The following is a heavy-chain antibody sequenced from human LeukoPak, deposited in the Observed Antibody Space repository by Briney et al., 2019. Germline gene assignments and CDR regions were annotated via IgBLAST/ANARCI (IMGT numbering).Heavy chain of an antibody. CDR2: INHSGST. Sequence: SETLSLTCAVYGGSFSGYYWSWIRLPPGKGLEWLGEINHSGSTKSNPSLKSRVTISVDTSKNQFSLKLSSVTAADTSVYYCARRVGRYFGERAYYYNYMDVWGKGTTVTIPS. V-gene: IGHV4-34*01. D-gene: IGHD3-10*01. CDR1: GGSFSGYY. J-gene: IGHJ6*03. CDR3: ARRVGRYFGERAYYYNYMDV.